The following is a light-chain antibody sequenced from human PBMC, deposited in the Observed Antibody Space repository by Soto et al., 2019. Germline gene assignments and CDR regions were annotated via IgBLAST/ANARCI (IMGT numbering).Light chain of an antibody. V-gene: IGKV3-11*01. J-gene: IGKJ5*01. CDR2: DAS. CDR3: RQRSNSSPMT. Sequence: IVLTLSPTTLSMSPGERATLSCRASQSVSSYLAWYQQKPGQAPRLLIYDASNRATGIPARFSGSGSGTDFTLTISSLVPEDFAVYYCRQRSNSSPMTFGQGTRLEIK. CDR1: QSVSSY.